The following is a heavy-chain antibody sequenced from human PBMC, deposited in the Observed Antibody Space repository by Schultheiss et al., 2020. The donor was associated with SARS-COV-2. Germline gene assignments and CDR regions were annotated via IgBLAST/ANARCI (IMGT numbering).Heavy chain of an antibody. J-gene: IGHJ5*02. CDR3: ARDFGDYSWFDP. D-gene: IGHD4-17*01. V-gene: IGHV1-2*04. CDR1: GYTFTVHY. CDR2: INPASGDT. Sequence: ASVKVSCTTSGYTFTVHYMHWVRQAPGQGLEWMGWINPASGDTYYAQKFQGWVTMTRDTSLSTAYMYLRRLRSDDTAVYYCARDFGDYSWFDPWGQGTLVTVSS.